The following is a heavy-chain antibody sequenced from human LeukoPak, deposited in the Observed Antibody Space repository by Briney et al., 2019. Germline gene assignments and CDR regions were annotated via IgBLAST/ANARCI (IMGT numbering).Heavy chain of an antibody. CDR1: GYTFTRHY. J-gene: IGHJ4*02. CDR3: AREGGGLGYFDS. V-gene: IGHV1-46*01. Sequence: WASVTVSCKATGYTFTRHYIHWIRQAPGQGLEWMGIIRPSDGSTNYAQKFQGRVTMTTDTSTSTVYMDLSSLRSEDTAVYYCAREGGGLGYFDSWGQGTLVTVSS. D-gene: IGHD3-16*01. CDR2: IRPSDGST.